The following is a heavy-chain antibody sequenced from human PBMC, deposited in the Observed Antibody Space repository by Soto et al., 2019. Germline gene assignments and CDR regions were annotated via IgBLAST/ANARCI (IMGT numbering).Heavy chain of an antibody. CDR1: GFTFSAYW. D-gene: IGHD6-25*01. J-gene: IGHJ4*02. V-gene: IGHV3-7*01. CDR3: AREKRANGYFDY. CDR2: IKQAGSEK. Sequence: EVQLVESGGGLVQTGGSLRLSCAASGFTFSAYWMSWVRQAPGKGLEWVANIKQAGSEKYYVDSVNCRFIISRDDAKNSLFLQVNSLRVEDTAVYYCAREKRANGYFDYWGQGTLVTVSS.